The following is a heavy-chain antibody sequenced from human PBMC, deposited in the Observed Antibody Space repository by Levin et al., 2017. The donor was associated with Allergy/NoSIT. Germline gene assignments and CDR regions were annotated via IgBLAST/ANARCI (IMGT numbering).Heavy chain of an antibody. CDR1: GYSFNSYV. D-gene: IGHD3-16*01. CDR3: ARDTDPYYYHSGGYNV. J-gene: IGHJ4*02. Sequence: GESLKISCEASGYSFNSYVITWVRQAPGQGLEWMGWISPHDGDTDYAQNFQGRVSMTTDTSTNTAFMELRSLRSDDTAVYYCARDTDPYYYHSGGYNVWGQGTLVTVSS. V-gene: IGHV1-18*01. CDR2: ISPHDGDT.